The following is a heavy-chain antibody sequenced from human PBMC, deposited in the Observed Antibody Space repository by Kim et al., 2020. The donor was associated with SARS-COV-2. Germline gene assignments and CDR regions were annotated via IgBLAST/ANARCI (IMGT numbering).Heavy chain of an antibody. CDR1: EFTFNNFW. V-gene: IGHV3-7*03. Sequence: GGSLRLSCGASEFTFNNFWMGWVRQAPGKGLEWLANINQYGSETHYVDSVKGRFTISRENAKNSLYLQMNSLAAEDTAVYYCARGANWGWDYWGQRTLVTVSS. D-gene: IGHD7-27*01. CDR2: INQYGSET. CDR3: ARGANWGWDY. J-gene: IGHJ4*02.